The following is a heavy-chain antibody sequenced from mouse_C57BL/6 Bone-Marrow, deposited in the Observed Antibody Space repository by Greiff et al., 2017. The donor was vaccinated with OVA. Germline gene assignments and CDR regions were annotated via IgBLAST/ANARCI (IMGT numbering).Heavy chain of an antibody. V-gene: IGHV5-17*01. CDR1: GFTFSDYG. CDR3: ARRSNYGWYFDV. J-gene: IGHJ1*03. Sequence: EVQGVESGGGLVKPGGSLKLSCAASGFTFSDYGMHWVRQAPEKGLEWVAYISSGSSTIYYADTVKGRFTISRDNAKNTLFLQMTSLRSEDTAMYYCARRSNYGWYFDVWGTGTTVTVSS. CDR2: ISSGSSTI. D-gene: IGHD2-5*01.